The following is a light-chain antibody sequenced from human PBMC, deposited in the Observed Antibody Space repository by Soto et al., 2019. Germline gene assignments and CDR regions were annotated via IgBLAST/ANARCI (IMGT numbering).Light chain of an antibody. V-gene: IGKV1-5*01. Sequence: DIQMTQSPSTLSASVVDRLTITCLASQSISSWLAWYQQRPGKAPKLLIFDASSLESGVPSRFSGSGSGTEFTLTISSLQPDDFATYYCQQYNSYQYTFGQGTKVDNK. J-gene: IGKJ2*01. CDR2: DAS. CDR3: QQYNSYQYT. CDR1: QSISSW.